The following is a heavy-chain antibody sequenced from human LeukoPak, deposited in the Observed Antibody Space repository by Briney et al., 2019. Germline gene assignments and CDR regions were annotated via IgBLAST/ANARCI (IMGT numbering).Heavy chain of an antibody. D-gene: IGHD6-19*01. CDR1: GFTFSSYA. CDR2: ISSNGGST. V-gene: IGHV3-64D*06. J-gene: IGHJ4*02. CDR3: VKDSISIAVAGELDY. Sequence: PGGSLRLSCSASGFTFSSYAMHWVRQAPGKGLEYVSAISSNGGSTYYADSVKGRFTISRDNSKNTLYLQMSSLRAEDTAVYYCVKDSISIAVAGELDYWGRGTLVTVSS.